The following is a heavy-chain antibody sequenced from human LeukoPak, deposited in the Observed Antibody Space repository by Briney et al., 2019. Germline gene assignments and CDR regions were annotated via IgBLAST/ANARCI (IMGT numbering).Heavy chain of an antibody. V-gene: IGHV4-34*01. D-gene: IGHD2-21*01. J-gene: IGHJ3*02. CDR2: INHSGST. CDR3: ARWGESAFDI. CDR1: GGSFSGYY. Sequence: SETLSLTCAVYGGSFSGYYWSWIRQPPGKGLEWIGEINHSGSTNYNPSLKSRVTISVDTSKNQFYLKLNSVTAADTAVYYCARWGESAFDIWGHGTMVTVSS.